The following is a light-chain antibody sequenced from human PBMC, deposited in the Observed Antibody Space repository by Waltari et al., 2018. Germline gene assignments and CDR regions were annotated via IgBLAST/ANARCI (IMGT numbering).Light chain of an antibody. CDR1: QGISSY. Sequence: AIRMTQSPSSFSASTGDRVTITCRASQGISSYLAWYQQKPGKAPKLLIYAASTLQSGVPSRFNGSGSGTDFTLTISCLQSEDFATYDCQQYYSYPRTFGQGTKVEIK. CDR2: AAS. V-gene: IGKV1-8*01. J-gene: IGKJ1*01. CDR3: QQYYSYPRT.